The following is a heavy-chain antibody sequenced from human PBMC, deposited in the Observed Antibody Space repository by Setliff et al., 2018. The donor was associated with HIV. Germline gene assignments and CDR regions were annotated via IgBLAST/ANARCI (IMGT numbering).Heavy chain of an antibody. D-gene: IGHD6-6*01. J-gene: IGHJ4*02. CDR2: IYHSGST. V-gene: IGHV4-34*01. Sequence: SETLSLTCAVYGGSFSGYYWTWLRQPPGKGLEWIGEIYHSGSTNYNASLKSRVTISVDTSKNQFSLKLSSVTAADTAVYFCARGGYIAARFYFFDYWGQGTLVTVSS. CDR1: GGSFSGYY. CDR3: ARGGYIAARFYFFDY.